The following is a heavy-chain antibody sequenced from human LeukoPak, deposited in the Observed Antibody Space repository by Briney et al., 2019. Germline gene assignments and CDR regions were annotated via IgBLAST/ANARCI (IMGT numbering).Heavy chain of an antibody. D-gene: IGHD3-10*01. CDR2: IYYSGST. CDR1: GYSISSGYY. V-gene: IGHV4-38-2*02. J-gene: IGHJ5*02. CDR3: ARGAQYGSGWSDWFDP. Sequence: SETLSLTCTVSGYSISSGYYWGWIRQPPGKGLEWIGSIYYSGSTYYNPSLKSRVTISVDTSKNQFSLKLSSVTAADTAVYYCARGAQYGSGWSDWFDPWGQGTLVTVSS.